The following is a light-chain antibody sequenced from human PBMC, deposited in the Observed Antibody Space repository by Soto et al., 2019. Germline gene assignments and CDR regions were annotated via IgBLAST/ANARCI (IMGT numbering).Light chain of an antibody. J-gene: IGKJ1*01. V-gene: IGKV3-15*01. CDR2: DAS. CDR3: QQYNDWPAT. Sequence: EIVMTQSPATLSVSPGERATLSCRASQSVSSNLAWYQQKPGQAPRLLIYDASNRATGIPARFTGSGSGTEFTLTISSLQSEDFAVYYCQQYNDWPATFGQGTKVDIK. CDR1: QSVSSN.